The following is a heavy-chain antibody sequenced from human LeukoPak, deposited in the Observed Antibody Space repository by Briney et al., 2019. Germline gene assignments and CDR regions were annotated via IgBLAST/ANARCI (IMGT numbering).Heavy chain of an antibody. Sequence: GGSLRLSCAASAFPFSTSWMHWVRQAPGKGLVWVSRINSDGSRTTYADSVKGRITISKDNAKNTLYLQMNSLRAEDTAVYYCSRGFPFDPWGQGTLVTVSS. V-gene: IGHV3-74*01. CDR2: INSDGSRT. CDR1: AFPFSTSW. CDR3: SRGFPFDP. D-gene: IGHD3-10*01. J-gene: IGHJ5*02.